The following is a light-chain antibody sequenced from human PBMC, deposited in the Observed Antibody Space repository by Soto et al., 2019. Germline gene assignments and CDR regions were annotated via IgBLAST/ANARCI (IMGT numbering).Light chain of an antibody. Sequence: DVQMTQSPSTRSASVGDRVTITCRASQSISSWLAWYQQKPGKAPKLLIYDASSLESGVPSRFSGSGSGTDFTLTISSLQPEDFATYYCQQSYSTPITFGQGTRLEIK. J-gene: IGKJ5*01. V-gene: IGKV1-5*01. CDR2: DAS. CDR3: QQSYSTPIT. CDR1: QSISSW.